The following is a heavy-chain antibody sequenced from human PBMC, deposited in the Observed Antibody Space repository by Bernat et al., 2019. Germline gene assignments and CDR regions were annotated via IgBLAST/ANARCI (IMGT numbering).Heavy chain of an antibody. CDR2: INAGGGRT. CDR1: GFTFSTYA. V-gene: IGHV3-23*04. CDR3: GKDAEVCSGSTCYRPSNY. Sequence: EVQLVESGGGLVQPGGSLRLSCEASGFTFSTYAISWVRQAPGKGLEWVSGINAGGGRTYYADSVKGRFTISRDNSKNTVDLQMNSLRAEDTALYYCGKDAEVCSGSTCYRPSNYWGQGTLVTVSA. D-gene: IGHD2-15*01. J-gene: IGHJ4*02.